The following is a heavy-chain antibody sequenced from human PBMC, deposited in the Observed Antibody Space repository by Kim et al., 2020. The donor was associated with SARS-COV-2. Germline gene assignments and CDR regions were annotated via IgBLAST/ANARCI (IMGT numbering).Heavy chain of an antibody. Sequence: GRFTISRDNAKNSLYLQMNSLRAEDTAVYYCARVPRGITGTIGYYYYMDVWGKGTTVTVSS. J-gene: IGHJ6*03. D-gene: IGHD1-7*01. CDR3: ARVPRGITGTIGYYYYMDV. V-gene: IGHV3-11*01.